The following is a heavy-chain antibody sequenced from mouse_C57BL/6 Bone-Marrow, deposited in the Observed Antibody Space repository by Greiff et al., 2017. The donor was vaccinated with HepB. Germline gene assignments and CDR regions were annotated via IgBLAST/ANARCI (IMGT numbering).Heavy chain of an antibody. Sequence: EVQLQQSGPELVKPGASVKIPCKASGYTFTDYNMDWVKQSHGKSLEWIGDINPNNGGTIYNQKFKGKATLTVDKSSSTAYMELRSLTSEDTAVYYCARRIYDYDGGYYAMDYWGQGTSVTVSS. D-gene: IGHD2-4*01. CDR2: INPNNGGT. J-gene: IGHJ4*01. CDR3: ARRIYDYDGGYYAMDY. V-gene: IGHV1-18*01. CDR1: GYTFTDYN.